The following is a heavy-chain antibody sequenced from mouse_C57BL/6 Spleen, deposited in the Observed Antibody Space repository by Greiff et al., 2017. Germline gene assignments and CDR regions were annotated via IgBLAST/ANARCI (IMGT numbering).Heavy chain of an antibody. CDR3: ARPTVVATDAMDY. CDR1: GFNIKDYY. V-gene: IGHV14-2*01. D-gene: IGHD1-1*01. Sequence: VQLQQSGAELVKPGASVKLSCTASGFNIKDYYMAGVKQRTEQGLERIGRIDPEDGENKYAPKVQGKATITADTSSNKAYLQLSSLTSEDTAVYYCARPTVVATDAMDYWGQGTSVTVSS. J-gene: IGHJ4*01. CDR2: IDPEDGEN.